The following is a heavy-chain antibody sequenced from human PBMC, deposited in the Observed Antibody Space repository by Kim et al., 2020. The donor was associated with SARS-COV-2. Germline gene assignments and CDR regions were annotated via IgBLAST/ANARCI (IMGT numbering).Heavy chain of an antibody. CDR1: GGSFSGYY. CDR3: ARGTVKLAVAPGY. Sequence: SETLSLTCAVYGGSFSGYYWSWIRQPPGKGLEWIGEINHSGSTNYNPSLKSRVTISVDTSKNQFSLKLSSVTAADTAVYYCARGTVKLAVAPGYWGQGTLVTVSS. J-gene: IGHJ4*02. D-gene: IGHD6-19*01. V-gene: IGHV4-34*01. CDR2: INHSGST.